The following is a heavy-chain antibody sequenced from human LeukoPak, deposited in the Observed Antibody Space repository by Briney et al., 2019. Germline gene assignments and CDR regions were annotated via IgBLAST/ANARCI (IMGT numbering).Heavy chain of an antibody. Sequence: GASVKVSCKASGYTFTGYYMHWVRQAPGQGLEWMGRINPNSGGTNYAQKFQGRVTMTWDTSISTAYMELSRLRSDDTAVYYCAMLTVTTSSDFDYWGQGTLVTVSS. CDR1: GYTFTGYY. V-gene: IGHV1-2*06. D-gene: IGHD4-17*01. CDR3: AMLTVTTSSDFDY. CDR2: INPNSGGT. J-gene: IGHJ4*02.